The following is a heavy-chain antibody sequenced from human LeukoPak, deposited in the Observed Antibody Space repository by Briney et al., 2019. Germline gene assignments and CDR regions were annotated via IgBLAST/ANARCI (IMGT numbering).Heavy chain of an antibody. Sequence: GGSLRLSCAASGFTVSNNYMSWVRQAPGKGLEWVSVIYSGGSTYYADSVKGRFTISRDNSKNTLYLQVNSLRAEDTAVYYCARPVWNGYFDYWGQGTLVIVSS. CDR1: GFTVSNNY. V-gene: IGHV3-53*01. CDR2: IYSGGST. J-gene: IGHJ4*02. D-gene: IGHD1-1*01. CDR3: ARPVWNGYFDY.